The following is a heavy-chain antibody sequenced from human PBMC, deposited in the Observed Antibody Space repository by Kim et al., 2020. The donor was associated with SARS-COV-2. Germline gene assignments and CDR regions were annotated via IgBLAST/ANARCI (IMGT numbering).Heavy chain of an antibody. Sequence: YEQKCKGRVTITADESTSTAYMELSSLRTEDTAEYYCARRGGSSWTFDYWGQGTLVTVSS. V-gene: IGHV1-69*01. D-gene: IGHD6-13*01. J-gene: IGHJ4*02. CDR3: ARRGGSSWTFDY.